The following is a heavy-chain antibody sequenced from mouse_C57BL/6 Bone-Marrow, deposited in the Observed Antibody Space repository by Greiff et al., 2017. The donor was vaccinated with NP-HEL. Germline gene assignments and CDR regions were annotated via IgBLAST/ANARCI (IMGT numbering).Heavy chain of an antibody. CDR3: AIWPHYYGFAY. CDR2: IDPSDSYT. Sequence: VKLQQPGAELVRPGTSVKLSCKASGYTFTSYWMHWVKQRPGQGLEWIGVIDPSDSYTNYNQKFKGKATLTVDTSSSTAYMQLSSLTSEDSAVYYCAIWPHYYGFAYWGQGTLVTVSA. CDR1: GYTFTSYW. J-gene: IGHJ3*01. D-gene: IGHD1-1*01. V-gene: IGHV1-59*01.